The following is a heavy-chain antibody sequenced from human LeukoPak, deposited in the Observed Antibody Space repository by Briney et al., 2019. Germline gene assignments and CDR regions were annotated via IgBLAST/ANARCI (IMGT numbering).Heavy chain of an antibody. V-gene: IGHV1-46*01. CDR1: GYTFTSYY. D-gene: IGHD2-15*01. CDR2: INPSGGST. Sequence: ASGKVSCKASGYTFTSYYMHWVRQAPGQGLEWMGIINPSGGSTSYAQKFQGRVTMTRDTSTSTVYMELSSLRSEDTAVYYCARGGIVVVVAALRWFDPWGQGTLVTVSS. CDR3: ARGGIVVVVAALRWFDP. J-gene: IGHJ5*02.